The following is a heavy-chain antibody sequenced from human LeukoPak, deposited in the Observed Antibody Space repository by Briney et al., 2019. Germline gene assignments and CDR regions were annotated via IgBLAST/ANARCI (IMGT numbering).Heavy chain of an antibody. CDR2: ITNDGNTK. CDR1: GFTFRSYW. D-gene: IGHD6-13*01. V-gene: IGHV3-74*01. CDR3: ARGGDSWVNDY. Sequence: GGSLRLSCAASGFTFRSYWMHWVRQAPGKGLVWVSRITNDGNTKTYVDSVKGRFTISRDNAKNSLYLQMNSLRAEDTAVYYCARGGDSWVNDYWGQGTLVTVSS. J-gene: IGHJ4*02.